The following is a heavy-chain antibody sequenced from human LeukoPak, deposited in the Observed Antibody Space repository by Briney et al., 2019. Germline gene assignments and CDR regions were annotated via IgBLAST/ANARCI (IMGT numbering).Heavy chain of an antibody. CDR2: ISSSSSYI. V-gene: IGHV3-21*01. Sequence: GGSLRLSCAASGFTFSSYSMNWVRQAPGKGLEWVSSISSSSSYIYYADSVKGRFTISRDNAKNSLYLQMNSLRAEDTAVYYCARAVLRVLAAPTGWFDPWGQGTLVTVSS. CDR3: ARAVLRVLAAPTGWFDP. J-gene: IGHJ5*02. D-gene: IGHD6-13*01. CDR1: GFTFSSYS.